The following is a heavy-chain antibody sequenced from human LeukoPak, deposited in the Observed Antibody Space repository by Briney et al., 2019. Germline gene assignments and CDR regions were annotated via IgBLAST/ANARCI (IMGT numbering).Heavy chain of an antibody. CDR2: IYYSGST. CDR3: ATSSYYYGSGSYWDSYGMDV. V-gene: IGHV4-30-4*01. D-gene: IGHD3-10*01. CDR1: GGXISSGDYY. J-gene: IGHJ6*02. Sequence: SETLSLTCSVSGGXISSGDYYWSWIRQPPGKGLKWVGYIYYSGSTYYNPSLKSRVTISVDTSKNQFSLKLSSVTAADTAVYYCATSSYYYGSGSYWDSYGMDVWGQGTTVTVSS.